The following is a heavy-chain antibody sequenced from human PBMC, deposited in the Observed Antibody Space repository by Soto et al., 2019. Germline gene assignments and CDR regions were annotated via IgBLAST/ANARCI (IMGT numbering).Heavy chain of an antibody. CDR2: SSFTGNT. CDR3: ARPDSSSWAASFDS. Sequence: SETLSLTCTVSGDSLSRGNYYWGWVRQPPGKGLEWIGSSSFTGNTFFNPSLKSRVNIFVDTSRNQFSLKLNSVTAADTAVYYCARPDSSSWAASFDSWGQGILVTVYS. CDR1: GDSLSRGNYY. J-gene: IGHJ4*02. D-gene: IGHD6-13*01. V-gene: IGHV4-39*01.